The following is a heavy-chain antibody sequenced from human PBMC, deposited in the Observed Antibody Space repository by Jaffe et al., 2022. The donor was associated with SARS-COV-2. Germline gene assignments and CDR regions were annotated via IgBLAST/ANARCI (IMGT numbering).Heavy chain of an antibody. CDR2: IWYDGSNK. J-gene: IGHJ4*02. D-gene: IGHD4-17*01. CDR1: GFTFSSYG. V-gene: IGHV3-33*01. CDR3: ARDEWRAVTTSYYLDY. Sequence: QVQLVESGGGVVQPGRSLRLSCAASGFTFSSYGMHWVRQAPGKGLEWVAVIWYDGSNKYYADSVKGRFTISRDNSKNTLYLQMNSLRAEDTAVYYCARDEWRAVTTSYYLDYWGQGTLVTVSS.